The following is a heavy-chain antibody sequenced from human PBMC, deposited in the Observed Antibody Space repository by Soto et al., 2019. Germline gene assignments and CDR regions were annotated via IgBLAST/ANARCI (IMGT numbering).Heavy chain of an antibody. CDR2: IYPGDSDT. CDR3: ARTSAAGKYYYGMAV. J-gene: IGHJ6*02. V-gene: IGHV5-51*01. CDR1: GHSFTTYW. Sequence: PGESLKISCKGSGHSFTTYWIGWVRQMPGKGLEWMGIIYPGDSDTRYSPSFQGQVTISADKSISTAYLQWSSLKASDTAMYYCARTSAAGKYYYGMAVWGQGTTVTVSS. D-gene: IGHD6-13*01.